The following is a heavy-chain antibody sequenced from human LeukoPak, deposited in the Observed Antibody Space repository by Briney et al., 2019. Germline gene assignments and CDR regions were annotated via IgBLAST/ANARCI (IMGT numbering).Heavy chain of an antibody. Sequence: SETLSLTCTVSDGSVSFSSYFWGWIRQPPGKGLEWLGTIDYSGITYYNPSLKSRVTMSVDMSKNRLSLRLTSVTAADTAVYYCARSGYSYDSAVYWNFDLWGRGTLVTVSS. J-gene: IGHJ2*01. V-gene: IGHV4-39*07. D-gene: IGHD5-18*01. CDR1: DGSVSFSSYF. CDR2: IDYSGIT. CDR3: ARSGYSYDSAVYWNFDL.